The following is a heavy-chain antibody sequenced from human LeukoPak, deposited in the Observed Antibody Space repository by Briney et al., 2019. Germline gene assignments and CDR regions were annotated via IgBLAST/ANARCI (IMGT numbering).Heavy chain of an antibody. V-gene: IGHV3-43*02. CDR3: ATWAFYHNLDV. J-gene: IGHJ6*02. CDR1: GFTIGPYA. Sequence: GGSLRLSCAASGFTIGPYAMYWVRQGPGRGLEWVSAIKADGSGTFYADSVRGCFTTSRDNSKNSLYLQMNSLTSEDTALYYCATWAFYHNLDVWGQGTTVIVSS. D-gene: IGHD2/OR15-2a*01. CDR2: IKADGSGT.